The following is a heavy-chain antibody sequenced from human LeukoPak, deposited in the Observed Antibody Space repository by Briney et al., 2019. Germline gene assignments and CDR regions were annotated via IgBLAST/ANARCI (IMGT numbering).Heavy chain of an antibody. CDR2: ITGDGATM. J-gene: IGHJ5*02. Sequence: GGSLRLSCAASGFSFDDYAMHWIRQPPGKGPEWVSLITGDGATMYHLDSVKGRFTISRDNSKNSLYLQMDSLTTEDTALYYCAKDLTAVGSPWFDPWGQGTLVTVSS. CDR3: AKDLTAVGSPWFDP. CDR1: GFSFDDYA. V-gene: IGHV3-43*02. D-gene: IGHD4-11*01.